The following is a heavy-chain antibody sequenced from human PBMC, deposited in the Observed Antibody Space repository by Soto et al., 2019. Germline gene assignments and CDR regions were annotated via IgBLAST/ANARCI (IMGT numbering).Heavy chain of an antibody. D-gene: IGHD6-13*01. CDR3: AKVSSSWYAGFFDL. CDR1: GFTFSNHA. V-gene: IGHV3-23*01. Sequence: PGGSLRLSFAASGFTFSNHAMSWVRQAPGKGLEWVSGLSDSGGSIYYADSVKGRFTISRDNSMNTLYLQMNTLRAEDTAIYYCAKVSSSWYAGFFDLWGQGTLVTVSS. CDR2: LSDSGGSI. J-gene: IGHJ4*02.